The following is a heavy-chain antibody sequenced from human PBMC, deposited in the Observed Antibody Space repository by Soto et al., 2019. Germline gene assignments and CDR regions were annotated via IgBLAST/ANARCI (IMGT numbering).Heavy chain of an antibody. J-gene: IGHJ3*02. Sequence: PVGSLRLSCAASGSTLSDHYVDWVRQAPGKGLEWVGRSGNKANSDTTEYGSSVKGRFTISRDDSKNSMYLQMNSLKTEDTAVYYCTRGYSGIDIYAFDIWGQGTLVTVSS. CDR2: SGNKANSDTT. D-gene: IGHD1-26*01. CDR3: TRGYSGIDIYAFDI. V-gene: IGHV3-72*01. CDR1: GSTLSDHY.